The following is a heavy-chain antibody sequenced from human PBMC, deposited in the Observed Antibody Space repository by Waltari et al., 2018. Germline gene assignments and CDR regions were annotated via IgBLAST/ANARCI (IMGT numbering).Heavy chain of an antibody. J-gene: IGHJ6*02. Sequence: EVQLVETGGGLIQPEGSLRLSCAASGFTVSGNYMAWVRQAPGKGLERGSTMYRGGDRNYADSVAGRFTISRDSSKNTLVLQMNNLRADDTAVYYCASLGAAVYYSMGVWGQGTTVTVSS. V-gene: IGHV3-53*02. CDR3: ASLGAAVYYSMGV. D-gene: IGHD6-13*01. CDR2: MYRGGDR. CDR1: GFTVSGNY.